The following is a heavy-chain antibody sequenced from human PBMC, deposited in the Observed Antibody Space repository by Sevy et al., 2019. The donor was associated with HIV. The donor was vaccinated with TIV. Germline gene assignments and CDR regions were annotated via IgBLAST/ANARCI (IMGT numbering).Heavy chain of an antibody. V-gene: IGHV3-7*03. CDR1: GFTFSSYW. D-gene: IGHD3-10*01. J-gene: IGHJ6*02. CDR3: ARDASYGSGSYQYYYYYGMDV. CDR2: IKQDGSEK. Sequence: GGSLRLSCAASGFTFSSYWMSWVRQAPGQGLEWVANIKQDGSEKYYVDSVKGRFTISRDNAKNSLYLQMNSLRAEDTAVYYCARDASYGSGSYQYYYYYGMDVWGQGTTVTVSS.